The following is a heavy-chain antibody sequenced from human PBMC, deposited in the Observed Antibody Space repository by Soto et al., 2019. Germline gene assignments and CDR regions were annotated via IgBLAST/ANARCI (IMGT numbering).Heavy chain of an antibody. D-gene: IGHD6-25*01. V-gene: IGHV4-39*01. Sequence: PSETRSLTCSVSVDSMRGDHFDWAWSRQAPGKGLDWIGSAYFSGGNTYYNPSLKSRVSIFVDTSKNEFSLRLTSLTAADTAVYFCAYGSSSAWIDFWGQGTLVTVSS. CDR3: AYGSSSAWIDF. J-gene: IGHJ4*02. CDR2: AYFSGGNT. CDR1: VDSMRGDHFD.